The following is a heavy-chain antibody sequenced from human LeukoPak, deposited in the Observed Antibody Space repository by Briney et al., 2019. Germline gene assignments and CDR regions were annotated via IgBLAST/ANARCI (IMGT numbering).Heavy chain of an antibody. CDR2: INYNGEIT. CDR1: GGSFSGYL. V-gene: IGHV4-34*01. CDR3: ARGVYIAAAQYAY. J-gene: IGHJ4*02. Sequence: SETLSLTCTVSGGSFSGYLWSWLRQSPGKGLEWIGEINYNGEITNYTPSLKSQLTMSVDTSKNQFSLKLSSVTAADTAVYYCARGVYIAAAQYAYWGQGTLVTVSS. D-gene: IGHD6-13*01.